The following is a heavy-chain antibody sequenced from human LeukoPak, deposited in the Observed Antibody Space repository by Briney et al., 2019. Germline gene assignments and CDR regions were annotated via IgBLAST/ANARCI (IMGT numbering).Heavy chain of an antibody. J-gene: IGHJ4*02. CDR2: ISYDGSNK. V-gene: IGHV3-30*18. D-gene: IGHD3-10*01. Sequence: PGRSLRLSCAASGFTFSSYGMHWVRQAPGKGLEWVAVISYDGSNKYYADSGKGRFTISRDNSKNTLYLQMNSLRAEDTAVYYCAKDRSLMNYYGSGRYGYFDYWGQGTLVTVSS. CDR1: GFTFSSYG. CDR3: AKDRSLMNYYGSGRYGYFDY.